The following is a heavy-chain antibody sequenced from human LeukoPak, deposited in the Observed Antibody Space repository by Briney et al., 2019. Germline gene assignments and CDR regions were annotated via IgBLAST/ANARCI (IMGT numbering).Heavy chain of an antibody. D-gene: IGHD3-9*01. CDR1: GFTFXDXX. CDR3: ARMVGPYDILTGSLRSFDY. CDR2: XXXXGGST. Sequence: GGSLRLSCAXXGFTFXDXXXXXXXRAPGKRXXXXXXXXXXGGSTGXADSVKGRXXXXXXXAKXSLYLQLNSPRAEDTALSYCARMVGPYDILTGSLRSFDYWGQGTLVTVSS. J-gene: IGHJ4*02. V-gene: IGHV3-20*04.